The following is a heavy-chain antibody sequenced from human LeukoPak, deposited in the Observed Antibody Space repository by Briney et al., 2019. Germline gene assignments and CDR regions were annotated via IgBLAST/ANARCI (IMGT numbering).Heavy chain of an antibody. CDR2: INSDGSST. V-gene: IGHV3-74*01. Sequence: PGGSLRLSCAASGFTFSSYWMHWVRQVPGKGPVWVSRINSDGSSTRYADSVKGRFTISRDNAKNTLYLQMNSLKAEDTAVYYCARDKKYGDYSLGAFDIWGQGTMVTVSS. CDR1: GFTFSSYW. D-gene: IGHD4-17*01. CDR3: ARDKKYGDYSLGAFDI. J-gene: IGHJ3*02.